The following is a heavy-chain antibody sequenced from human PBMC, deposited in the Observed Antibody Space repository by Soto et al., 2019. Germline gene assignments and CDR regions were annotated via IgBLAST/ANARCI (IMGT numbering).Heavy chain of an antibody. D-gene: IGHD3-3*01. Sequence: ASVKVSCKASGYTFTSYYMHWVRQAPGQGLEWMGIINPSGGSTSYAQKFQGRVTMARDTSTSTVYMELSSLRSEDTAVYYCASSSPGRFFSLWGQGTMVTVSS. V-gene: IGHV1-46*03. J-gene: IGHJ3*01. CDR1: GYTFTSYY. CDR2: INPSGGST. CDR3: ASSSPGRFFSL.